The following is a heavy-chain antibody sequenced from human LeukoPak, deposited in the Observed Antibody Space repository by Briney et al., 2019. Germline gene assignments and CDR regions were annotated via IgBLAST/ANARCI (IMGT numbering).Heavy chain of an antibody. CDR1: GGSISSYY. CDR3: ARMPPVGGSYVY. J-gene: IGHJ4*02. Sequence: SETLSLTCTVSGGSISSYYWSWIRQPPGKGLEWIGYIYYGGSTNYNPSLKSRVTISVDTSKNQFSLKLSSVTAADTAVYYCARMPPVGGSYVYWGQGTLVTVSS. V-gene: IGHV4-59*01. D-gene: IGHD1-26*01. CDR2: IYYGGST.